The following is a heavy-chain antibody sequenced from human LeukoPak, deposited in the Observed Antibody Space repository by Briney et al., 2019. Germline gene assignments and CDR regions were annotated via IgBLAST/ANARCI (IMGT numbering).Heavy chain of an antibody. CDR3: AAEETGTNLGPVY. V-gene: IGHV4-34*01. Sequence: SETLSLTCAVYGGSFSGYYWSWLRQPPGKGLEWIGEINHSGSTNYNPSLKSRVTISVDTSKNQFSLKLSSVTAADTAVYYCAAEETGTNLGPVYWGQGTLVTVSS. D-gene: IGHD1-7*01. CDR2: INHSGST. CDR1: GGSFSGYY. J-gene: IGHJ4*02.